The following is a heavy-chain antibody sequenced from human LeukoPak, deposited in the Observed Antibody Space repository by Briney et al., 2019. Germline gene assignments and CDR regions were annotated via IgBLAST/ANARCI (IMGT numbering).Heavy chain of an antibody. CDR2: IYHSGST. CDR3: ARDQGTMVRGVIST. CDR1: GGSISSSNW. J-gene: IGHJ5*02. D-gene: IGHD3-10*01. Sequence: PSGTLSLTCAVSGGSISSSNWWSWVRQPPGKGLVWIGEIYHSGSTNYNPSLKSRVTISVDKSKNQFSLKLSSVTAADTAVYYCARDQGTMVRGVISTWGQGTLVTVSS. V-gene: IGHV4-4*02.